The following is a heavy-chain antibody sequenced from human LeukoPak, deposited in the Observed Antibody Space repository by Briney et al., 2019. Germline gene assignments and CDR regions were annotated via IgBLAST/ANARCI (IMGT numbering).Heavy chain of an antibody. CDR2: IYSSGST. D-gene: IGHD3-10*01. V-gene: IGHV4-4*07. CDR1: SGFVSSYY. Sequence: SETPSLTCTVSSGFVSSYYWSWIRQPAGKGLEWIGRIYSSGSTTYNPSLKSRVTMLVDTSKSQFSLKLNSVTAADTAVYYCARDSGFFASWGQGTLVTVSA. CDR3: ARDSGFFAS. J-gene: IGHJ4*02.